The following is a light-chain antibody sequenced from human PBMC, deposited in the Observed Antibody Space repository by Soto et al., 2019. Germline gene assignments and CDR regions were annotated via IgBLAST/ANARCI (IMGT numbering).Light chain of an antibody. CDR1: SSNIGAGYD. CDR2: GNS. J-gene: IGLJ2*01. CDR3: QSYDSSLSPFVV. V-gene: IGLV1-40*01. Sequence: QSVLTQPPSVSGAPGQRVTISCTGSSSNIGAGYDVHWYQQLPGTAPKLLIYGNSNRPSGVPDRFSGSKSGTSASLAITRLQAEDEADYYCQSYDSSLSPFVVFGGGTKLTVL.